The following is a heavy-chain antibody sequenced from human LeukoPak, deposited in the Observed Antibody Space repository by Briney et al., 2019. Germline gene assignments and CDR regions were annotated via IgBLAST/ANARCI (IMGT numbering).Heavy chain of an antibody. D-gene: IGHD3-3*01. Sequence: TSETLSLTCTVSGGSISSYYWSWIRQPPGKRLEWLGHIYYSGSTNYNPSLKSRVTISVDTSKNQFSLKLSSVTAADTAVYYCASRSSIWSGYQDTLYYFDSWGRGTLITVSS. J-gene: IGHJ4*02. V-gene: IGHV4-59*01. CDR1: GGSISSYY. CDR3: ASRSSIWSGYQDTLYYFDS. CDR2: IYYSGST.